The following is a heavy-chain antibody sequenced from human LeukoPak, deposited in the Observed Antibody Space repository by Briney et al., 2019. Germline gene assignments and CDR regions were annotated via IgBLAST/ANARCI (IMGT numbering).Heavy chain of an antibody. D-gene: IGHD3-9*01. CDR3: ARVLRYFDWLPRSPDAFDI. CDR1: GYTFTGYD. Sequence: GASVKVSCKASGYTFTGYDINWVRQATGQGLEWMGWMNPNSGNTGYAQKFQGRVTMTRNTSISTAYMELSSLRFEDTAVYYCARVLRYFDWLPRSPDAFDIWGQGTMVTVSS. J-gene: IGHJ3*02. CDR2: MNPNSGNT. V-gene: IGHV1-8*01.